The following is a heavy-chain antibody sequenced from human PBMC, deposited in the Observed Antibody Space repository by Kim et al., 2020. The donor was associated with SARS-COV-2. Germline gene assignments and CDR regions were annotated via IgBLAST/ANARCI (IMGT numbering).Heavy chain of an antibody. CDR2: ISSSGSTI. D-gene: IGHD3-3*01. CDR1: GFTFSDYY. J-gene: IGHJ6*03. V-gene: IGHV3-11*01. CDR3: AREMGGRFLEWLFPEYYYYMDV. Sequence: GGSLRLSCAASGFTFSDYYMSWIRQAPGKGLEWVSYISSSGSTIYYADSVKGRFTISRDNAKNSLYLQMNSLRAEDTAVYYCAREMGGRFLEWLFPEYYYYMDVWGKGTTVTVSS.